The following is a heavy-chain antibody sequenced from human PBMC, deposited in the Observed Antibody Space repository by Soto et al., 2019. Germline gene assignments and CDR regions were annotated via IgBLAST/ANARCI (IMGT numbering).Heavy chain of an antibody. J-gene: IGHJ5*02. Sequence: GESLKIPCKGSGFSFTNYWISWVRQMPGKGLEWMGNIDPVDSYANYSPSFQGHVTFSVDTSISTAYLQWSSLKASDTAMYFCARIESIARNWFDPWGQGTLVTVSS. CDR1: GFSFTNYW. CDR3: ARIESIARNWFDP. V-gene: IGHV5-10-1*01. D-gene: IGHD6-13*01. CDR2: IDPVDSYA.